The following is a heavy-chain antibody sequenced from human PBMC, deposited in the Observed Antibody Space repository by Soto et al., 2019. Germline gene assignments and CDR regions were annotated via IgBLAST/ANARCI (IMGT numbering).Heavy chain of an antibody. CDR3: ARQATIFGVVIATFDY. D-gene: IGHD3-3*01. J-gene: IGHJ4*02. Sequence: QLQLQESGPGLVKPSETLSLTCTVSGGSISSSSYYWGWIRQPPGKGLEWIGSIYYSGSTYYNPSLKSRVTISVDPSKNQFSLKLSSVTAADTAVYYCARQATIFGVVIATFDYWGQGTLVTVSS. V-gene: IGHV4-39*01. CDR2: IYYSGST. CDR1: GGSISSSSYY.